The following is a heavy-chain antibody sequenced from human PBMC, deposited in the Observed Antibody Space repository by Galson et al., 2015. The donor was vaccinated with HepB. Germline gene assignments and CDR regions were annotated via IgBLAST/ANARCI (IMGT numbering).Heavy chain of an antibody. D-gene: IGHD1-26*01. CDR3: ARFAGETLQKWYFDY. J-gene: IGHJ4*02. Sequence: QSGAEVKESGESLKISCKGSGYGFFAYWIGWARQTLGKGLEWMGIIYPDKSYTKYSPSFQGQVTISADKSINTAYLQWSSLRAADSAIYYCARFAGETLQKWYFDYWGQGTLVTVSS. CDR1: GYGFFAYW. V-gene: IGHV5-51*01. CDR2: IYPDKSYT.